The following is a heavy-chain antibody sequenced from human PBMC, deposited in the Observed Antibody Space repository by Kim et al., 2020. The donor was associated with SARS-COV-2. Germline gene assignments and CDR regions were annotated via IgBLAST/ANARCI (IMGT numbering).Heavy chain of an antibody. D-gene: IGHD2-2*01. CDR2: IYYSGST. CDR1: GGSISSYY. V-gene: IGHV4-59*08. J-gene: IGHJ5*02. Sequence: SETLSLTCTVSGGSISSYYWSWIRQPPGKGLEWIGYIYYSGSTNYNASLKSRVTISVDTSKNQFSLKLSSVTAADTAVYYCARRHCSSTNCYGDNWFDPWGQGTLVTVSS. CDR3: ARRHCSSTNCYGDNWFDP.